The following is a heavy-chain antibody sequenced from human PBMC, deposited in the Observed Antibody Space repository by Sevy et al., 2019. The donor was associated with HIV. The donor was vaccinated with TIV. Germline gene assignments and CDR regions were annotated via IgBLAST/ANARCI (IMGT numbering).Heavy chain of an antibody. V-gene: IGHV3-21*01. J-gene: IGHJ6*02. Sequence: GGSLRLSCAASGFTFSSYSMNWVRQAPGKGLEWVSSISSSSSYIYYADSVKGRFTISRDNAKNSRYLQMNSLRAEDTAVYYYARDALRIQLWSDYYYGMDVWGQGTTVTVSS. CDR3: ARDALRIQLWSDYYYGMDV. CDR1: GFTFSSYS. CDR2: ISSSSSYI. D-gene: IGHD5-18*01.